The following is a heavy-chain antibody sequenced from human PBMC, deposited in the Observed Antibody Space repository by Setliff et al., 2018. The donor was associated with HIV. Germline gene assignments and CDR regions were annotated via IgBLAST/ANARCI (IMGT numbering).Heavy chain of an antibody. V-gene: IGHV3-13*01. D-gene: IGHD3-16*01. CDR2: IGTGGDT. J-gene: IGHJ6*02. Sequence: PGGSLRLSCEASGFTFSDYDFHWVRQAAGKGLEWVSAIGTGGDTYCVDSVKGRFTISRENARNSLYLQMNSLRVGDTAVYYCAREIRTVYTGGHYFYGIDVWGQGTAVTVSS. CDR3: AREIRTVYTGGHYFYGIDV. CDR1: GFTFSDYD.